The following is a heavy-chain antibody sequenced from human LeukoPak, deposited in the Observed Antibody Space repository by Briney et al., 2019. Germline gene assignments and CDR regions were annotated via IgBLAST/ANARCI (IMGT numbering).Heavy chain of an antibody. V-gene: IGHV3-7*04. Sequence: GGSLRLSCVVSGISLSNYAMSWVRQAPGKGLEWVANIKQDGSAKYYANSVKGRFTISRDDAKNSLYLEMNSLRAEDTAVYYCAGGGGWVFDFWGQGTLVTVSS. CDR3: AGGGGWVFDF. CDR1: GISLSNYA. CDR2: IKQDGSAK. J-gene: IGHJ4*02. D-gene: IGHD6-19*01.